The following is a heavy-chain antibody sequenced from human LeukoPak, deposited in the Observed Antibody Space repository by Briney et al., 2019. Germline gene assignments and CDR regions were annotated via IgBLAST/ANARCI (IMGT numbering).Heavy chain of an antibody. V-gene: IGHV3-30*02. CDR3: AKAPAIAGFYMDV. CDR1: GFSFSSYG. J-gene: IGHJ6*03. Sequence: GGSLRLSCAASGFSFSSYGMHWVRQAPGKGLEWVAIIRSDGSDKSYTHSVEGRFTISGDNSRNTLYLQMNSLRAGDTAVYFCAKAPAIAGFYMDVWGKGTTVTVSS. D-gene: IGHD2-21*02. CDR2: IRSDGSDK.